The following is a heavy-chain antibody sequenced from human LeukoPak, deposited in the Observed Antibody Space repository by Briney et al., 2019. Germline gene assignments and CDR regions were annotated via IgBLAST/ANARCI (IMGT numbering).Heavy chain of an antibody. J-gene: IGHJ4*02. V-gene: IGHV4-59*11. Sequence: SETLSLTCTVSGGSISSHYWSWIRQPPGKGLEWIGYIYYSGTTNYNPSLKSRVTISVDTSKNQFSLKLSSVTAADTAVYYCARVDFWSGYQFDYWGQGTLVTVSS. CDR1: GGSISSHY. CDR3: ARVDFWSGYQFDY. CDR2: IYYSGTT. D-gene: IGHD3-3*01.